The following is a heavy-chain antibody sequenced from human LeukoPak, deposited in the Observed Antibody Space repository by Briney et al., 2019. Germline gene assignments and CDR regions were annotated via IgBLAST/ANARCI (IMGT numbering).Heavy chain of an antibody. CDR3: ARDSNNSGLNDY. CDR1: GDSIRNFY. J-gene: IGHJ4*02. Sequence: SETLSLTCTVSGDSIRNFYWSWIRQSPGKGLEWIGCLYHSGITKYNPSLKSRVSISMDTSKNQFCLKMHSVTSADTAIYYCARDSNNSGLNDYWGQGILVTLSS. D-gene: IGHD5-12*01. V-gene: IGHV4-59*01. CDR2: LYHSGIT.